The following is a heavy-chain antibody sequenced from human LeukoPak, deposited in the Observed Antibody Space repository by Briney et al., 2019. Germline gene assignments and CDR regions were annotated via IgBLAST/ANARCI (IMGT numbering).Heavy chain of an antibody. CDR2: ISGSGVST. Sequence: GGSLRLSCAASGFTFSDYAMSWVRQAPEKGLEWVSAISGSGVSTSFSDYYLDSVKGRFTISRDNSKNSLYLQMNSLRPEDTAVYYCAKELGTAVVGQRVDYWGQGTLVTVSS. CDR3: AKELGTAVVGQRVDY. V-gene: IGHV3-23*01. CDR1: GFTFSDYA. J-gene: IGHJ4*02. D-gene: IGHD2-2*01.